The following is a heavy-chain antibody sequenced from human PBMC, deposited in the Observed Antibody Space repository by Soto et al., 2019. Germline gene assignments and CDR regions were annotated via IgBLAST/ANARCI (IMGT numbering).Heavy chain of an antibody. CDR3: ARVELNGTIYTPALDP. D-gene: IGHD1-20*01. CDR1: GGSFSTDY. CDR2: VNQSGTT. J-gene: IGHJ5*02. Sequence: SETLSLTCALSGGSFSTDYWSWIRQPPGKGLEWIGEVNQSGTTNYNPSLKSRVAISLDTSKNQFSLRLSSVTAADSAVYYCARVELNGTIYTPALDPWGPGTLVTVSS. V-gene: IGHV4-34*01.